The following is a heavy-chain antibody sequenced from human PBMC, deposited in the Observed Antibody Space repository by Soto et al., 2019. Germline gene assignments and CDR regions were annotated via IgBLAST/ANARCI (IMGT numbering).Heavy chain of an antibody. V-gene: IGHV3-30*18. CDR2: MSDDGSKK. CDR3: AKELRETGGYYFDC. CDR1: GFSFSKYG. D-gene: IGHD3-16*01. J-gene: IGHJ4*02. Sequence: QVHLVESGGGVVQPGRSLRLSCAASGFSFSKYGMHWVRQAPGKGLEWVAEMSDDGSKKYYGDSVKGRLTISRDNSKNTLYLLMDSLRPEDTAMYYCAKELRETGGYYFDCWGQGTLVTVSS.